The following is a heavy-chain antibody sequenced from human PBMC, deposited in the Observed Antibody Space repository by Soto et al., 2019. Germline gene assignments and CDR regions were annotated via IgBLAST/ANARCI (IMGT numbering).Heavy chain of an antibody. D-gene: IGHD4-17*01. J-gene: IGHJ4*02. V-gene: IGHV1-3*01. Sequence: KFQGRVTITRDTSASTAYIELSSLRSEDTAVYYCAREGYGDFGPGRVSLGFDYWGQGSLVTVSS. CDR3: AREGYGDFGPGRVSLGFDY.